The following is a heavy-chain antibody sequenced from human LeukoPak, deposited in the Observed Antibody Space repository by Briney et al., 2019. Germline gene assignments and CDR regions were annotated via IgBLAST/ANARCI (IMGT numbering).Heavy chain of an antibody. Sequence: SETLSLTCTVSGGSISSGSYYWSWTRQPAGKGLEWIGRIYTSGSTNYNPSLKSRVTISVDTSKNQFSLKLSSVTAADTAVYYCARTVAGTGFDYWGQGTLVTVSS. CDR1: GGSISSGSYY. V-gene: IGHV4-61*02. D-gene: IGHD6-19*01. J-gene: IGHJ4*02. CDR2: IYTSGST. CDR3: ARTVAGTGFDY.